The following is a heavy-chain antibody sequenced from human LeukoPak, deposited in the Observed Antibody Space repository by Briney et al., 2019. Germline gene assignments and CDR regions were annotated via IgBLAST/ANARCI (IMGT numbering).Heavy chain of an antibody. D-gene: IGHD2-2*01. V-gene: IGHV1-24*01. CDR2: FDPEDGET. CDR3: ATGLPAAKDADAFDI. Sequence: ASVKVSCKVPGYTLTELSMHWVRQAPGKGLEWMGGFDPEDGETIYAQKFQGRVTMTEDTSTDTAYMELSSLRSEDTAVYYCATGLPAAKDADAFDIWGQGTMVTVSS. J-gene: IGHJ3*02. CDR1: GYTLTELS.